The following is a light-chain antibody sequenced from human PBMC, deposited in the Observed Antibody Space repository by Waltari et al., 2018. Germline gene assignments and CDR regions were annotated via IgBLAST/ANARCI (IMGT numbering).Light chain of an antibody. CDR1: SSDVGAYNS. J-gene: IGLJ1*01. CDR3: SSYGGSNNFV. CDR2: EVS. Sequence: QSALTQPPSASGSPGQSVTISCTGASSDVGAYNSVSWYQQHPGKAPKLMIYEVSKRPAGVPGGFSGSKSGNTASLTVSGLQGEDEADYYCSSYGGSNNFVFGTGTKVSVL. V-gene: IGLV2-8*01.